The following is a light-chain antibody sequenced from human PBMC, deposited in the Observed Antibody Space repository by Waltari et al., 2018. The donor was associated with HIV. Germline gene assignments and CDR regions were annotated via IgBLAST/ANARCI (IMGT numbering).Light chain of an antibody. CDR2: EVS. CDR1: SCAVGLYTY. J-gene: IGLJ1*01. Sequence: QSALTQPASVSGSPGQSITISCTGTSCAVGLYTYVPWYQQHPGKAPKLMIYEVSNRPSGVSNRFSGSKSGNTASLTISGLQAEDEADYYCSSYTGSSTLYVFGTGTKVTVL. CDR3: SSYTGSSTLYV. V-gene: IGLV2-14*01.